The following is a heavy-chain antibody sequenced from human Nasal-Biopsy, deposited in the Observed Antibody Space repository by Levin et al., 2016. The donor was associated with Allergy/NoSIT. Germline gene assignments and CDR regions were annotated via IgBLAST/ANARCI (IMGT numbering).Heavy chain of an antibody. CDR1: GFTFSIHG. CDR2: IWADGIHK. V-gene: IGHV3-33*01. Sequence: GESLKISCAASGFTFSIHGMHWVRQAPGKGLEWVSFIWADGIHKYYADSVQGRFTISRDNSKNTLYLQMNRLRVDDTAVYYCTGDPPNSGYAFQIWGQGTLVTVSS. J-gene: IGHJ3*02. CDR3: TGDPPNSGYAFQI. D-gene: IGHD6-25*01.